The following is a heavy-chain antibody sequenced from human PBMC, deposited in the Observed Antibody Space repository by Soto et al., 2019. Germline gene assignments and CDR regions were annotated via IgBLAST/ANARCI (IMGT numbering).Heavy chain of an antibody. CDR3: ARVFFRLELRGWFDP. CDR2: ISYDGSNK. Sequence: PGGSLRLSCASSGFTFISYAMHWVRQAPGKGLEWVAVISYDGSNKYYADSVKGRFTISRDNSKNTLYLQMNSLRAEDTAVYYCARVFFRLELRGWFDPWGQGTLVTVSS. V-gene: IGHV3-30-3*01. D-gene: IGHD1-7*01. J-gene: IGHJ5*02. CDR1: GFTFISYA.